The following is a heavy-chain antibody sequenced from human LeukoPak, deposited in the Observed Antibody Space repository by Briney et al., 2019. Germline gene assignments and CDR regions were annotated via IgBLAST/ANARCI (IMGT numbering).Heavy chain of an antibody. J-gene: IGHJ6*03. CDR1: GGSFSGYY. CDR2: INHSGST. CDR3: ARIRNGSGSYYTVTYYYYYMDV. V-gene: IGHV4-34*01. Sequence: SETLSLTCAVYGGSFSGYYWSWIRQPPGKGLEWIGEINHSGSTNYNPSLKSRVTISVDTSKNQFSLKLSSVTAADTAVYYCARIRNGSGSYYTVTYYYYYMDVWGKGTTVTVSS. D-gene: IGHD3-10*01.